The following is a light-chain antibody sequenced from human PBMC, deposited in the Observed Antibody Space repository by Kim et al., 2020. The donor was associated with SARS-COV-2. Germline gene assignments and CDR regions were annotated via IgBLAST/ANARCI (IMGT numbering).Light chain of an antibody. CDR3: QQFVTSPRFT. Sequence: ERTTPARCAGQRVSRSYLAWYHQKPRPAPRLLIFGASTRAAGIPDRFSGSGSGTDFTLTITRLEPEDFAVYYCQQFVTSPRFTFGPGTKVDIK. CDR2: GAS. V-gene: IGKV3-20*01. CDR1: QRVSRSY. J-gene: IGKJ3*01.